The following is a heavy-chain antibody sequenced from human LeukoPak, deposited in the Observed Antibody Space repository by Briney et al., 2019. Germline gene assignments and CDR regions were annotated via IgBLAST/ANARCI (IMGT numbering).Heavy chain of an antibody. CDR3: ASFIVGSSWLAYGMDV. V-gene: IGHV4-59*08. CDR1: GGSIVGYY. CDR2: IYSSGHT. D-gene: IGHD6-13*01. Sequence: PSETLSLTCTVSGGSIVGYYWSWIRQPPGKGLEWIAYIYSSGHTMSNPSLQSRVTMSLDTSRNQFSLKLSSVTAADTAVYYCASFIVGSSWLAYGMDVWGQGTTVTVSS. J-gene: IGHJ6*02.